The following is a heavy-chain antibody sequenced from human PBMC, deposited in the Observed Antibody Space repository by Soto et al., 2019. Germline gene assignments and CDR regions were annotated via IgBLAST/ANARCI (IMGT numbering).Heavy chain of an antibody. Sequence: QVQLVQSGAEVKKPGSSVKVSCKASGGTFSSYAISWVRQAPGQGLEWMGGIIPIFGTANYAQKFQGRVTITADESTSTAYIELSSLRSEDTAVYYCARDGRLSYYYDSSGYSGFDYWGQGTLVTVSS. J-gene: IGHJ4*02. CDR3: ARDGRLSYYYDSSGYSGFDY. CDR2: IIPIFGTA. CDR1: GGTFSSYA. D-gene: IGHD3-22*01. V-gene: IGHV1-69*01.